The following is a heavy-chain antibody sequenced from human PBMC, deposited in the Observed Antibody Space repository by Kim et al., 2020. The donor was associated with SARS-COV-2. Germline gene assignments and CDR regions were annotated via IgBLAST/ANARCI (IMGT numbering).Heavy chain of an antibody. CDR3: ARALIAAASSDY. J-gene: IGHJ4*02. V-gene: IGHV5-51*01. D-gene: IGHD6-25*01. Sequence: YSPSFQGQVTISADKSISTAYLQWSSLKASDTAMYYCARALIAAASSDYWGQGTLVTVSS.